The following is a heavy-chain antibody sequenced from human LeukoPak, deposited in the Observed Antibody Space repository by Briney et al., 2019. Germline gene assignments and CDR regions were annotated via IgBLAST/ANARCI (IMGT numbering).Heavy chain of an antibody. V-gene: IGHV3-33*01. J-gene: IGHJ4*02. Sequence: PGRSLRLSCAASEFTFSTYGVRWVRQAPGKGLEWVAVIWYDGSNEYYADSVKGRSTISRDNSKNTLYLQMDSLRDEDTAVYYCARGITAAGTLGYFDYWGQGTLVTVSS. CDR1: EFTFSTYG. D-gene: IGHD6-13*01. CDR3: ARGITAAGTLGYFDY. CDR2: IWYDGSNE.